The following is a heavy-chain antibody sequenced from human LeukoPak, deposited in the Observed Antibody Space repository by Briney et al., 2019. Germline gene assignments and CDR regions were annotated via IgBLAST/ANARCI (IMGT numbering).Heavy chain of an antibody. D-gene: IGHD6-19*01. CDR2: ISSSSSYI. V-gene: IGHV3-21*01. CDR1: GFTFSSYS. Sequence: GGSLRLSCAASGFTFSSYSMNWVRQAPGKGLEWVSSISSSSSYIYYADSVKGRSTISRDNAKNSLYLQMNSLRAEDTAVYYCARDRLDSSGWPNWFDPWGQGTLVTVSS. CDR3: ARDRLDSSGWPNWFDP. J-gene: IGHJ5*02.